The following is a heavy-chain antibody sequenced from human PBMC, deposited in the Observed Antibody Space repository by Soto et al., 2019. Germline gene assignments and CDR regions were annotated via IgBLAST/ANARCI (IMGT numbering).Heavy chain of an antibody. CDR3: ARCINSGSYFGGPYYYGMDV. J-gene: IGHJ6*02. V-gene: IGHV1-69*01. Sequence: QVQLVQSGAEVKKPGSSVKVSCKASGGTFSSYAISWVRQAPGQGLEWMGGIIPIFGTANYAQKFQGRVTMTADESTSTAYMELSSLRSEDTAVYYCARCINSGSYFGGPYYYGMDVWGQGTTVTVSS. CDR2: IIPIFGTA. D-gene: IGHD1-26*01. CDR1: GGTFSSYA.